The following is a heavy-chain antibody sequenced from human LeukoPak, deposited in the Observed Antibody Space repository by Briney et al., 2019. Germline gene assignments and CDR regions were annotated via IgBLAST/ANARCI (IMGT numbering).Heavy chain of an antibody. D-gene: IGHD2/OR15-2a*01. CDR1: GFTVSNNY. Sequence: PGGSLRLSCAASGFTVSNNYMSWVRQTPGKGLEWVSLIYSGGTTYYSDSVRGRFTIPRDNPKNTPYLQMNSLRAKDTAVYYCARVIEGGSYFEYGGLGTLVTVSS. J-gene: IGHJ4*02. CDR3: ARVIEGGSYFEY. V-gene: IGHV3-66*01. CDR2: IYSGGTT.